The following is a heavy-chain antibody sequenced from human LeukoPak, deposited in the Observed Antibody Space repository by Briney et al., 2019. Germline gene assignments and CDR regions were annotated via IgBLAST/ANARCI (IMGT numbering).Heavy chain of an antibody. CDR1: GASINNNF. D-gene: IGHD3-22*01. Sequence: LSETLSPTCTVSGASINNNFWTWIRQPPGKGLEWIGYIYSSGSAKYNPSLKSRVIISGDTSKNQISLNLTSVTAADTAVYFCARHRDYYDTWGHGTLVTVSS. V-gene: IGHV4-59*08. J-gene: IGHJ4*01. CDR2: IYSSGSA. CDR3: ARHRDYYDT.